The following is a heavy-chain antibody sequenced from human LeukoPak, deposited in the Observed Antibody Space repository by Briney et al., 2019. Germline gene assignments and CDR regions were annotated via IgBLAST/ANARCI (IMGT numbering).Heavy chain of an antibody. CDR1: GGSINSSSYY. V-gene: IGHV4-39*07. Sequence: SETLSLTCTVSGGSINSSSYYWGWIRQPPGKGLGWIGSIYYSGSTYYNPSLKSRVTISVDTSKNQFSLKLTSVTAADTAVYYCARRVLGITVPHDAFDIWGQGTMVTVSS. CDR2: IYYSGST. D-gene: IGHD3-3*01. J-gene: IGHJ3*02. CDR3: ARRVLGITVPHDAFDI.